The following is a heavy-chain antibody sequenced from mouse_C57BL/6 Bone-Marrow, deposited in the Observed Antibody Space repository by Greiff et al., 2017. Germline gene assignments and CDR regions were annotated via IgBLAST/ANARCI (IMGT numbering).Heavy chain of an antibody. CDR3: ARGGYGYDGDY. Sequence: EVQLQQSGPELVKPGASVKISCKASGYTFTDYYLNWVKQSHGKSLEWIGDINPNNGGTSYNQQFKGKATLTVYKSSSTAYMELRSLTSEDAAVYYCARGGYGYDGDYWGQGTTLTVSS. D-gene: IGHD2-2*01. J-gene: IGHJ2*01. CDR2: INPNNGGT. CDR1: GYTFTDYY. V-gene: IGHV1-26*01.